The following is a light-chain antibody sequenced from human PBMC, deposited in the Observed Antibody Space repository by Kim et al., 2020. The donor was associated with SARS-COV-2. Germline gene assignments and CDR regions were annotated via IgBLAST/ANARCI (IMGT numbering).Light chain of an antibody. V-gene: IGLV1-47*01. Sequence: QAVVTQPPSASGTPGQRVSISCSGSSSNIGSNYVFWYQQLPGTAPKLLIYRSNQRPSGVPDRFSGSKSGTSASLAISGLRSEDEADYYCATWDASLNGPVFGGGTQLTVL. CDR2: RSN. CDR3: ATWDASLNGPV. CDR1: SSNIGSNY. J-gene: IGLJ3*02.